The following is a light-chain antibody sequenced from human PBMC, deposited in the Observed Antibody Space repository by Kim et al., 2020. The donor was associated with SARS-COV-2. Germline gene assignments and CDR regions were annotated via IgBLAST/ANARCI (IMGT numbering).Light chain of an antibody. V-gene: IGLV2-18*02. CDR1: SSDVGSYNR. CDR2: EVS. CDR3: SSYTSARTVV. J-gene: IGLJ2*01. Sequence: QPALTQPPSVSGSPGQSVTISCTGTSSDVGSYNRVSWYQQPPDTTPKVMIYEVSNRPSGVPDRFSGSKSGNTASLTISGLQTEDEADYYCSSYTSARTVVFGGGTKLTVL.